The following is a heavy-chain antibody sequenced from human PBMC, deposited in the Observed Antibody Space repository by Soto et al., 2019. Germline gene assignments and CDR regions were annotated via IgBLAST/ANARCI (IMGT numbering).Heavy chain of an antibody. CDR1: RYTLTELS. J-gene: IGHJ5*02. D-gene: IGHD1-1*01. V-gene: IGHV1-24*01. CDR2: FDPEDGET. CDR3: ARDPLYNSGTALNWFDP. Sequence: SSVKVSCKVSRYTLTELSIHWVRQAPGRGLEWMGGFDPEDGETIYAQKFQGRVTMTADTSTDTAYMELSSLRSEDTAVYYCARDPLYNSGTALNWFDPWGQGTLVTVSS.